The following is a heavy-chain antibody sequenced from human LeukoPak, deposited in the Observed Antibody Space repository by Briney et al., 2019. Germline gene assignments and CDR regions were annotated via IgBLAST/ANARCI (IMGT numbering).Heavy chain of an antibody. J-gene: IGHJ6*03. CDR3: ARESPPAVAFFYYYYYMDV. CDR2: IYHSGST. Sequence: MSSETLSLTCTVSGGSISSSSYYWGWIRQPPGKGLEWIGSIYHSGSTYYNPSLKSRVTISVDTSKNQFSLKLSSVTAADTAVYYCARESPPAVAFFYYYYYMDVWGKGTTVTVSS. CDR1: GGSISSSSYY. V-gene: IGHV4-39*07. D-gene: IGHD6-19*01.